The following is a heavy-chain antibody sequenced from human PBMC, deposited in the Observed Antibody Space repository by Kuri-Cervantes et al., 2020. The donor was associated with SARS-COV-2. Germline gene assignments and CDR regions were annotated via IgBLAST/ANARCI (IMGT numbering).Heavy chain of an antibody. Sequence: GESLKISCAASGFTFSSYAMHWVRQAPGKGLEWVAGISYDGSNKYYADSVKGRFTISRDNSKNTLYLQMNSLRAEDTAVYYCVRDHNDYSNSHAFVIRGQGTMVTVSS. D-gene: IGHD4-11*01. V-gene: IGHV3-30*04. CDR2: ISYDGSNK. J-gene: IGHJ3*02. CDR3: VRDHNDYSNSHAFVI. CDR1: GFTFSSYA.